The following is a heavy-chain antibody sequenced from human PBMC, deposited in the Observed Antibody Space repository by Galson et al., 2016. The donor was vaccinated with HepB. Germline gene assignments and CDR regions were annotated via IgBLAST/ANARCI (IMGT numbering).Heavy chain of an antibody. V-gene: IGHV3-23*01. CDR1: GFTFSNYA. D-gene: IGHD1-1*01. CDR2: IRGGGTST. CDR3: AKGARTGATNSYYYGMDV. Sequence: SLRLSCAACGFTFSNYAMSWVRQAPGKGLEWVSGIRGGGTSTYYADSLKGRFTISRDNSKNTLYLQMNSLRAEDTAVYYCAKGARTGATNSYYYGMDVWGQGTTVTVSS. J-gene: IGHJ6*02.